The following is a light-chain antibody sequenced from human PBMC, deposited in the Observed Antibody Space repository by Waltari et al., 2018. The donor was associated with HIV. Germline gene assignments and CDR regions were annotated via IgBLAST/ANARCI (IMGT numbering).Light chain of an antibody. CDR3: GTWDSSLSVWV. CDR2: DNN. J-gene: IGLJ3*02. Sequence: QSVLTQPPSVSAAPGQKVTISCSGSSSNIGNNFVSWYQQLPGTAPKLLIYDNNKRPSGIPDGFSGSKSVTSATLGITGLQTGDEAVYYCGTWDSSLSVWVFGGGTNLTVL. V-gene: IGLV1-51*01. CDR1: SSNIGNNF.